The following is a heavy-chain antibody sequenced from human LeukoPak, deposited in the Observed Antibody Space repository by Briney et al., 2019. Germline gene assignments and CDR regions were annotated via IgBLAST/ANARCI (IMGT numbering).Heavy chain of an antibody. Sequence: GGSLRLSCAASGFTFSSYSMNWVRQAPGKGLEWVSYISSGSSTIYYADSVKGRFTISRDNAKNSLYLQMNSLRAEDTAVYYCARDPFYCSSTSCYSGYNWFDPWGQGTLVTVSS. J-gene: IGHJ5*02. CDR2: ISSGSSTI. V-gene: IGHV3-48*01. D-gene: IGHD2-2*01. CDR1: GFTFSSYS. CDR3: ARDPFYCSSTSCYSGYNWFDP.